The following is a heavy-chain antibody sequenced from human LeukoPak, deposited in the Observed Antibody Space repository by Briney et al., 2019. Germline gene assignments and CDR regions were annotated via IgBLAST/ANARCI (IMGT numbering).Heavy chain of an antibody. CDR3: ARDRRGVTPNEYLDY. CDR2: INSDGSST. CDR1: GFTFSSYW. Sequence: GGSLRLSCAASGFTFSSYWMHWVRQAPGKGLVWVSRINSDGSSTSYADSVKGRFTISRDNAKSTLYLQMNSLRAEDTAVYYCARDRRGVTPNEYLDYWGQGTLVTVSS. D-gene: IGHD5-18*01. V-gene: IGHV3-74*01. J-gene: IGHJ4*02.